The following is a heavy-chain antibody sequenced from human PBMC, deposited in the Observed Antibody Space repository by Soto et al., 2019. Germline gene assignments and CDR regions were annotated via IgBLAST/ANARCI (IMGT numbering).Heavy chain of an antibody. V-gene: IGHV4-39*01. J-gene: IGHJ3*02. D-gene: IGHD6-19*01. Sequence: SETLSLTCTVSGGSISSSSYYWGWIRQPPGKGLEWIGSIYYSGSTYYNPSLKSRVTISVDTSKNQFSLKLSSVTAADTAVYYCATASGWYESNAFDIWGQGTMVTVSS. CDR3: ATASGWYESNAFDI. CDR2: IYYSGST. CDR1: GGSISSSSYY.